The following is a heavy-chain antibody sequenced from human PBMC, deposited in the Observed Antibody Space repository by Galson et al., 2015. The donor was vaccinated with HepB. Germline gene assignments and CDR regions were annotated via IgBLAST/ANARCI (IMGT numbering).Heavy chain of an antibody. Sequence: SLRLSCAASGFIFSDYGMHWVRQAPGKGLEWVAGISFDGTKKYYADSVKGRFTISRDNSKNTLYLQMNNLRAEDTAFYHCAKVRLRGTINCYAADNCYFDNWGQGTLVTVSS. CDR3: AKVRLRGTINCYAADNCYFDN. J-gene: IGHJ4*02. CDR2: ISFDGTKK. D-gene: IGHD2-2*01. CDR1: GFIFSDYG. V-gene: IGHV3-30*18.